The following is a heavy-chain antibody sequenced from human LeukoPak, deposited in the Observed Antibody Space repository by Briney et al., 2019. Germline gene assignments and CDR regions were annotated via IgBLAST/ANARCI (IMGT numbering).Heavy chain of an antibody. J-gene: IGHJ4*02. CDR1: GFTFSNYG. V-gene: IGHV3-30*02. CDR2: LVYDGSHK. D-gene: IGHD3-3*01. CDR3: VKDQGECPGSRCYLRFLEY. Sequence: GGSLRLSCAASGFTFSNYGMHWVRQAPGKGLEWVAVLVYDGSHKYYADSVKGRFAISRDNSKNTVYLQMNSLGVEDMALYFCVKDQGECPGSRCYLRFLEYWGQGTLVIVSS.